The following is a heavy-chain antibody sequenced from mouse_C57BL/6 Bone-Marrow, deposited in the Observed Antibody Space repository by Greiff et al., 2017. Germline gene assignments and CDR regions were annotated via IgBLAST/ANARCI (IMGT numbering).Heavy chain of an antibody. CDR2: IYPGSGNT. Sequence: QVHVKQSGAELVRPGASVKLSCKASGYTFTDYYINWVKQRPGQGLEWIARIYPGSGNTYYNEKFKGKATLTAEKSSSTAYMQLSSLTSEDSAVYFCARRSNYRRCDYWGQGTTRTVSS. CDR3: ARRSNYRRCDY. CDR1: GYTFTDYY. D-gene: IGHD2-5*01. J-gene: IGHJ2*01. V-gene: IGHV1-76*01.